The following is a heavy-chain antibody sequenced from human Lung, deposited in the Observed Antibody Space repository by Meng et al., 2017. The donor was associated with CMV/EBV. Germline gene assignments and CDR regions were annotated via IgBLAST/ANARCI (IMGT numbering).Heavy chain of an antibody. CDR2: INHSGST. J-gene: IGHJ6*02. CDR3: ARSNIVVVVAATLGYYYYGMDV. Sequence: SXTXSLXCAVYGGXFSGYYWSWIRQPPGKGLEWIGEINHSGSTNYNPSLKSRVTISVDTSKNQFSLKLSSVTAADTAVYYCARSNIVVVVAATLGYYYYGMDVWXQGTXVTVSS. D-gene: IGHD2-15*01. V-gene: IGHV4-34*01. CDR1: GGXFSGYY.